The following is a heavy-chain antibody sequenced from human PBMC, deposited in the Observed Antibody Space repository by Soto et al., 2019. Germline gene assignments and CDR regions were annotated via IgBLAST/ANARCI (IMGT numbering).Heavy chain of an antibody. Sequence: GGSLRLSCAASGFTFSSYGMHWVRQAPGKGLEWVAVIWYDGSNKYYADPVKGRFTISRDNSKNTLYLQMNSLRAEDTAVYYCARDQSTWFGETHFNWFDPWGQGTLVTVSS. CDR1: GFTFSSYG. J-gene: IGHJ5*02. D-gene: IGHD3-10*01. CDR2: IWYDGSNK. V-gene: IGHV3-33*01. CDR3: ARDQSTWFGETHFNWFDP.